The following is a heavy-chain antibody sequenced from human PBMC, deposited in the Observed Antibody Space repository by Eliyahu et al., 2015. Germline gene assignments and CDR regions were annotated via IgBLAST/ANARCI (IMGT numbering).Heavy chain of an antibody. Sequence: QVQLQQSGPGLVKPSQTLSPTXAISGXSVSSNSAALNWLRQSPSRGLEWLGRTYYRSKWYNDYAASVKSRITINLDTSKNQFSLQLNSVTPEDTAVYYCARAEGMVRGAAAYHYYLDVWGEGSTVTVSS. J-gene: IGHJ6*03. V-gene: IGHV6-1*01. CDR1: GXSVSSNSAA. CDR3: ARAEGMVRGAAAYHYYLDV. CDR2: TYYRSKWYN. D-gene: IGHD3-10*01.